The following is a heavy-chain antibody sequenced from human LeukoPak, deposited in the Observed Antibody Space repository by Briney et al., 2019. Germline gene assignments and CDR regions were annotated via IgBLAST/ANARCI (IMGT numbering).Heavy chain of an antibody. Sequence: PSETLSLTCPVYARSFSGYYWSWIRQPPGKGLEWIGEINHSGSTNYNPSLKSRVTISVDTSKTQFSLKLSSVTAADTAVYYCARGRRYYDSSGYWYWGQGTLVTVSS. V-gene: IGHV4-34*01. CDR3: ARGRRYYDSSGYWY. J-gene: IGHJ4*02. CDR2: INHSGST. CDR1: ARSFSGYY. D-gene: IGHD3-22*01.